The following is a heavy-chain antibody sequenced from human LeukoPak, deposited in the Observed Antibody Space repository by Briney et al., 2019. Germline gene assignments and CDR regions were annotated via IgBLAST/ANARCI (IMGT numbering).Heavy chain of an antibody. CDR1: GGSISRGNYY. CDR2: IYTSGST. V-gene: IGHV4-61*02. J-gene: IGHJ4*02. CDR3: ARSGLIDY. Sequence: SQTLSLTCTVSGGSISRGNYYWSWIRQPAGKGLEWIGRIYTSGSTNYNPSLKSRVTISVDTSKNQFSLKLSSVTAADTAVYYCARSGLIDYWGQGTLVTVSS.